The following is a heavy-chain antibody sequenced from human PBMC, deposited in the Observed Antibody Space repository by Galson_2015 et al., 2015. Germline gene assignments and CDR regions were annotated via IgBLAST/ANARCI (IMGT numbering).Heavy chain of an antibody. V-gene: IGHV3-74*01. CDR2: INSDGSST. CDR3: AREGYSSSWYSTHGLGATYGMDV. Sequence: SLRLSCAASGFTFSSYWMHWVRQAPGKGLVWVSRINSDGSSTSYADSVKGRFTISRDNAKNTLYLQMNSLRAEDTAVYYCAREGYSSSWYSTHGLGATYGMDVWGQGTTVTVSS. D-gene: IGHD6-13*01. J-gene: IGHJ6*02. CDR1: GFTFSSYW.